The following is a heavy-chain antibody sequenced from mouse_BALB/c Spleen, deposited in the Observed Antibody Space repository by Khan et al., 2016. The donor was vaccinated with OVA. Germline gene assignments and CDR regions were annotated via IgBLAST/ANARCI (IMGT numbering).Heavy chain of an antibody. CDR3: ARAGYGSFAY. CDR2: IYPGNVNT. CDR1: GYIFTSYY. V-gene: IGHV1S56*01. Sequence: QVQLQQSGPELVKPRASVRISCKASGYIFTSYYIYWVKQRPGQGLEWIGWIYPGNVNTEYNERFTGKATLSADKSSNTVYMQLSSPTSADSAVYFCARAGYGSFAYWGQGTLVTVSS. J-gene: IGHJ3*01. D-gene: IGHD2-2*01.